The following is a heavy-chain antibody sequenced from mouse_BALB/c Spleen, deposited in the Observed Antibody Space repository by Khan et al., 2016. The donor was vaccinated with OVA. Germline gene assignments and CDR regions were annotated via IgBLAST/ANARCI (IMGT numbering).Heavy chain of an antibody. Sequence: EVKLLESGPSLVKPSQTLSLTCSVTGDSITSGYWNWIRKFPGNKFEYMGYIDYSGNTYYNPSLESRISITRDTSKNHFYLQLNSVTTEDTATYYCASYDGYCFDYWGQGTTLTVSS. J-gene: IGHJ2*01. CDR3: ASYDGYCFDY. V-gene: IGHV3-8*02. CDR2: IDYSGNT. CDR1: GDSITSGY. D-gene: IGHD1-2*01.